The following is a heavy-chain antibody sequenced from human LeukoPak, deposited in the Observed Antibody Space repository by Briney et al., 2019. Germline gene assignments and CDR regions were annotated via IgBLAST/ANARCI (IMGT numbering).Heavy chain of an antibody. D-gene: IGHD3-3*01. V-gene: IGHV4-30-4*01. J-gene: IGHJ4*02. CDR2: IYYSGST. Sequence: SETLSLTCTVSGGSISSGDYYWSWIRQPPGKGLEWIGYIYYSGSTYYNPSLKSRVTISVDTSKNQFSLKLSSVTAADTAVYYCARRSNFWSGSYDYWGQGTLVTVSS. CDR1: GGSISSGDYY. CDR3: ARRSNFWSGSYDY.